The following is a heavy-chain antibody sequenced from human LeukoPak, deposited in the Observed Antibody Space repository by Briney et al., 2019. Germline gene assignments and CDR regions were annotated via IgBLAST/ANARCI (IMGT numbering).Heavy chain of an antibody. CDR3: ARDHSSSWDGFDY. V-gene: IGHV1-2*02. J-gene: IGHJ4*02. D-gene: IGHD6-13*01. CDR2: INPNSGGT. Sequence: ASVKVSCKASGYTFTGYYMHWVRQAPGQGLEWMGWINPNSGGTNYAQKFQGRVTMTRDTSTSTAYVELSRLTSDDTATYYCARDHSSSWDGFDYWGQGTLVTVSS. CDR1: GYTFTGYY.